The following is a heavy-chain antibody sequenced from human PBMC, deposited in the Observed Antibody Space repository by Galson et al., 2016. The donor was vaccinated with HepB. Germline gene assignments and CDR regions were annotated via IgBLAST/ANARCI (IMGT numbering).Heavy chain of an antibody. CDR2: INGDGSYT. CDR3: ARGTGDKPGMDV. D-gene: IGHD1-1*01. V-gene: IGHV3-74*01. CDR1: GLTFEDYG. J-gene: IGHJ6*02. Sequence: SLRLSCAASGLTFEDYGLNWVRQAPGKGLVWVSRINGDGSYTSYADSVKGRFTISRDNAKNTLYLQMNSLRAEDTAVYYWARGTGDKPGMDVWGQGTTVTVSS.